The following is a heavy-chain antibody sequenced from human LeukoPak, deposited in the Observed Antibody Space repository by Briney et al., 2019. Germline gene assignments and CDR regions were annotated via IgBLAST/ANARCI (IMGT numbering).Heavy chain of an antibody. V-gene: IGHV3-30-3*01. CDR3: ARGVVVPGYYMDV. D-gene: IGHD2-2*01. CDR1: GFTFSSYA. Sequence: GGSLRLSCAASGFTFSSYAMHWVRQAPGKGLEWVAVISYDGSNKYYADSVKGRFTISRDNAKNSLYLQMNSLRAEDTAVYYCARGVVVPGYYMDVWGKGTTVTVSS. CDR2: ISYDGSNK. J-gene: IGHJ6*03.